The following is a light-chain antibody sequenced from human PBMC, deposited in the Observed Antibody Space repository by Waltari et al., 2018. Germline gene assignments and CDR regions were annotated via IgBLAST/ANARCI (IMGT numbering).Light chain of an antibody. J-gene: IGKJ4*01. Sequence: DVQLTHSPSTLSASVGDRVTITCRASERVKYNLAWDQHQPGKAPTVLVHKASRLESGVPSRFSGSGYGTEFTLTISSLEPDDFATYYCHQYNTLPLTFGGGTKVEIK. CDR1: ERVKYN. CDR2: KAS. V-gene: IGKV1-5*03. CDR3: HQYNTLPLT.